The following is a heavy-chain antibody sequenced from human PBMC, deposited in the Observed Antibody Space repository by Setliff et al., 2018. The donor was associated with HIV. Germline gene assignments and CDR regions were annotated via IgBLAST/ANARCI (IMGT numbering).Heavy chain of an antibody. CDR1: GFTFSSYA. CDR2: TSGSGVGT. D-gene: IGHD3-10*01. J-gene: IGHJ4*02. CDR3: EKHRDFGSGSYFDH. Sequence: GGSLRLSCAAPGFTFSSYAMSWVRQAPGKGLEWVSATSGSGVGTYYADSVKGRFTISRDNSKNTLYLQMNSLRAENTAVYYCEKHRDFGSGSYFDHWGQGTKVTVSS. V-gene: IGHV3-23*01.